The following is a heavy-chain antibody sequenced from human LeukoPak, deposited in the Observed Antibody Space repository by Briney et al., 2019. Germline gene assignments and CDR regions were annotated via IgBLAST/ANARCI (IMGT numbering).Heavy chain of an antibody. V-gene: IGHV4-59*11. CDR3: ARVRVVAGTRSSWFDP. CDR2: IYDTGIYDTENT. J-gene: IGHJ5*02. D-gene: IGHD6-19*01. Sequence: PETLSLTCNVSGGSISSHYWSWIRQSPGEGLEWIGYIYDTGIYDTENTNYNPSLRSRVAITMDMSKNQFSLNPASVTAADTAVYYCARVRVVAGTRSSWFDPWGQGTLVTVSS. CDR1: GGSISSHY.